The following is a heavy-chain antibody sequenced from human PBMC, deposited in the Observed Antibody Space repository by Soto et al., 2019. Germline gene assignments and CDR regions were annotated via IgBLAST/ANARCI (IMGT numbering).Heavy chain of an antibody. J-gene: IGHJ4*02. V-gene: IGHV3-23*01. CDR1: GFTFSNYA. CDR3: AKGKTSGWYYFDY. CDR2: ISASSRET. Sequence: PGGSLRLSCVASGFTFSNYAMSWVRQAPGKGLEWVSGISASSRETYYADSVKDRFTISRDSFKNKLYLQMNSLRAEETGTYYCAKGKTSGWYYFDYWGQGDLVTVSS. D-gene: IGHD6-19*01.